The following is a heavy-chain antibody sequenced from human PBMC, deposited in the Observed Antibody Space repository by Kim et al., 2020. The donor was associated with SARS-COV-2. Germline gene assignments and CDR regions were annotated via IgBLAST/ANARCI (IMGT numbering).Heavy chain of an antibody. V-gene: IGHV4-34*01. CDR3: ARISGYYYYGMDV. D-gene: IGHD2-15*01. J-gene: IGHJ6*02. Sequence: NPSLKRRVTISVDTSKNQFYLELSSVTAADTAVYYCARISGYYYYGMDVWGQGTTVTVSS.